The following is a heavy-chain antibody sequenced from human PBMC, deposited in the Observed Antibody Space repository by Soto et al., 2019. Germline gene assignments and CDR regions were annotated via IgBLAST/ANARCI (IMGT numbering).Heavy chain of an antibody. CDR1: GGSFSGYY. V-gene: IGHV4-34*01. Sequence: SETLSLTCAVYGGSFSGYYWSWIRRPPGKGLEWIGEINHSGSTNYNPSLKSRVTISVDTSKNQFSLKLSSVTAADTAVYYCASEIPLDYDFDNFGQGDLLTVSS. CDR3: ASEIPLDYDFDN. CDR2: INHSGST. D-gene: IGHD4-17*01. J-gene: IGHJ4*02.